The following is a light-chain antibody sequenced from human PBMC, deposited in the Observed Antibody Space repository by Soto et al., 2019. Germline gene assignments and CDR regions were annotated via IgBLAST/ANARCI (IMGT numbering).Light chain of an antibody. CDR2: GVS. CDR3: QQYDSSWT. CDR1: QSVPSNF. J-gene: IGKJ1*01. Sequence: EIVLTQSPVTLSLSPGERATLSCRASQSVPSNFLAWYQQKPGQAPILVIYGVSRRATGIPDRFSGSGSGTDFTLTISRLEPEDFAVYYCQQYDSSWTFGQGTKVEIK. V-gene: IGKV3-20*01.